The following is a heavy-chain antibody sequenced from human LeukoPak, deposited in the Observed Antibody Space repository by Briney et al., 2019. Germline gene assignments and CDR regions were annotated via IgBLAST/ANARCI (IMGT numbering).Heavy chain of an antibody. D-gene: IGHD3-10*01. CDR1: GGSISSSSYY. Sequence: SETLSLTCTVSGGSISSSSYYWGWIRQPPGKGLEWIGSIYYSGSTYYNPSLKSRVTISVDTSKNQFSLKLSSVTAADTAVYYCARPNMVRGVIKSYYFDYWGQGTLVTVSS. J-gene: IGHJ4*02. CDR3: ARPNMVRGVIKSYYFDY. CDR2: IYYSGST. V-gene: IGHV4-39*01.